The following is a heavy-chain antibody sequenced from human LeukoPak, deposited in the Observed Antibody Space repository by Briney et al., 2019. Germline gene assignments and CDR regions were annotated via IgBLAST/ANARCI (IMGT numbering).Heavy chain of an antibody. Sequence: TLSLTCAVSGGSISSSSYYWGWIRQPPGKGLAWIGSIYYSGTTYYNPSLKSRVTISVDTSKNQFSLKLSSVTAADTAVYYCARAKGYSFGFGPWGQGTLVTVSS. V-gene: IGHV4-39*07. J-gene: IGHJ4*02. CDR2: IYYSGTT. D-gene: IGHD5-18*01. CDR1: GGSISSSSYY. CDR3: ARAKGYSFGFGP.